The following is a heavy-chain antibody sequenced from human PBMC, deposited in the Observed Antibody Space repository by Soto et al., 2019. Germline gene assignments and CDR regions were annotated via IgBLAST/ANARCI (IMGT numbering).Heavy chain of an antibody. J-gene: IGHJ4*02. CDR3: AKDRGALRWSEEHYYFDY. D-gene: IGHD4-17*01. CDR2: ILYDGSKK. CDR1: GFTFSSYG. V-gene: IGHV3-30*18. Sequence: GGSLRLSCAASGFTFSSYGMHWVRQAPGKGLEWVAVILYDGSKKYYADSMKGRFTITRDNSKNTLYLQMDSLRAEDTAVYYCAKDRGALRWSEEHYYFDYWGQGALVTVSS.